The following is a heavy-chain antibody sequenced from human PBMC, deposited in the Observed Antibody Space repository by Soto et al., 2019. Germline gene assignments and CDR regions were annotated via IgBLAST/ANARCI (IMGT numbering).Heavy chain of an antibody. Sequence: PGGSLRLSCAASGFSFSSYGMHWVRQVPGQGPEWVAGISYDGSKETYADSVKGRFTISRDNSKNTVYLQMNSLRVEDTALYYCAKEGRQWLTYYYYGMDVWGQGTSVTVSS. J-gene: IGHJ6*02. CDR2: ISYDGSKE. D-gene: IGHD6-19*01. CDR1: GFSFSSYG. V-gene: IGHV3-30*18. CDR3: AKEGRQWLTYYYYGMDV.